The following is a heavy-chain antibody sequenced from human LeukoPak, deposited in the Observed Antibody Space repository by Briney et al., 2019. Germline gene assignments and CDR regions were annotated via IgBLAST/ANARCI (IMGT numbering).Heavy chain of an antibody. V-gene: IGHV1-3*01. CDR3: ARGLYDILTGYYLSLGY. Sequence: ASVKVSCKGSGYTFTSYAMHWVRQAPGQRLEWMGWINAGNGNTEYSQKFQGRVTITRDTSASTAYMELSSLRSEDTAVYYCARGLYDILTGYYLSLGYWGQGTLVTVSS. D-gene: IGHD3-9*01. CDR2: INAGNGNT. CDR1: GYTFTSYA. J-gene: IGHJ4*02.